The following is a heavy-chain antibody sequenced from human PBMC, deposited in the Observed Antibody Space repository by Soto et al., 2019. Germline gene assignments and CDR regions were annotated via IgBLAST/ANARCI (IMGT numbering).Heavy chain of an antibody. J-gene: IGHJ4*02. V-gene: IGHV4-34*01. CDR2: INHSGST. Sequence: QVQLQQWGAGLLKPSETLSLTCAVYGGSFSGYYWSWIRQPPGKGLEWIGEINHSGSTNYNPSLKSRVTISVDTTKNHFSLKLSSVTAADTAVYYCARGKVRDILTGYPPYFDYWGQGTLVTVSS. D-gene: IGHD3-9*01. CDR3: ARGKVRDILTGYPPYFDY. CDR1: GGSFSGYY.